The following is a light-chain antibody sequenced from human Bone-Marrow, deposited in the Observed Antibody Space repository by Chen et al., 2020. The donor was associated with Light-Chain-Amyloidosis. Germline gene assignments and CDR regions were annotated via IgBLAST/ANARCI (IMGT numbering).Light chain of an antibody. Sequence: SYELTQPPSVSVSPGQTARITCSGDDLPTKYAYWYQQKPGQAPVLVIHRDTGGPSGISEQFSGSSSGATATLTISGVQAEDEADYHCQSADSSGTYEVIFGGGTKLTVL. V-gene: IGLV3-25*03. J-gene: IGLJ2*01. CDR3: QSADSSGTYEVI. CDR2: RDT. CDR1: DLPTKY.